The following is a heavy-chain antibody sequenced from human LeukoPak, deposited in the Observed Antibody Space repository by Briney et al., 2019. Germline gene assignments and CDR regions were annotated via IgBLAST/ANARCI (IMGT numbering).Heavy chain of an antibody. J-gene: IGHJ2*01. CDR1: GYTFTDYA. Sequence: ASVKVSCKASGYTFTDYAITWVRQAPGQGLEWMGWISAYNGITKYAPNFQERATMTTDTSTSTAYMDLRSLRSDDTAVYYCARGSRFDWLLYFDLWGRGTLVTVSS. V-gene: IGHV1-18*01. CDR3: ARGSRFDWLLYFDL. CDR2: ISAYNGIT. D-gene: IGHD3-9*01.